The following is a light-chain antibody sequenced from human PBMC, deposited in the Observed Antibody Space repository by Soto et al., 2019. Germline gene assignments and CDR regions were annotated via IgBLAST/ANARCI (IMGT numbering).Light chain of an antibody. J-gene: IGKJ1*01. CDR3: QQYNNWPGT. CDR2: GAS. V-gene: IGKV3-15*01. CDR1: QSVSSN. Sequence: IVITQSPATLSVSPGERATLSCRASQSVSSNLAWYQQKPGQAPRLLIYGASTRATGIPARFSGSGSGTEFTLTISSLQSEDFAVYYCQQYNNWPGTFGPGTKVDIK.